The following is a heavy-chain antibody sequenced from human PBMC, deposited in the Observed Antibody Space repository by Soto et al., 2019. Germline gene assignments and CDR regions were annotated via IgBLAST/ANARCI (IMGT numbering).Heavy chain of an antibody. CDR2: IYHSGST. CDR3: ARDKITGLFDY. Sequence: SETLSLTCAVSGGSISSGGYSWSWIRQPPGKGLEWVGYIYHSGSTYYNPSLKSRVTISVDTSKNQFSLKLTSVTAADTAVYYCARDKITGLFDYWGQGTLVTAPQ. D-gene: IGHD2-8*02. CDR1: GGSISSGGYS. V-gene: IGHV4-30-2*01. J-gene: IGHJ4*02.